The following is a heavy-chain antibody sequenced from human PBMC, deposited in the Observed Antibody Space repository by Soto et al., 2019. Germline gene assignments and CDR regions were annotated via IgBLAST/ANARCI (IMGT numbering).Heavy chain of an antibody. CDR2: ISPYRGNT. Sequence: QVQLVQSGDEVRKPGSSVKVSCKASGYIFVNYGIAWVRQAPGQGLEWMGWISPYRGNTQYASKVQGRPTMTTDTSTSTAYMDLGSLTSDDTAVYYRAMVDNYVTPTPQDVWGQGTTVTVSS. J-gene: IGHJ6*02. D-gene: IGHD3-16*01. V-gene: IGHV1-18*01. CDR1: GYIFVNYG. CDR3: AMVDNYVTPTPQDV.